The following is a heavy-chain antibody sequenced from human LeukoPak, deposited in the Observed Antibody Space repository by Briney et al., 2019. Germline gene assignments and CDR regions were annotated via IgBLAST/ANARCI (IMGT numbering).Heavy chain of an antibody. CDR2: TYYRSTWYN. Sequence: SQTLSLTCAISGDSFSSNSVTWNWIRQSPSRGLEWLGRTYYRSTWYNDYAVSVRGRVTVNPDTSKNQFSLHLNSVTPEDTAVYYCARRLTQYDCFDPWGQGILVTVSS. J-gene: IGHJ5*02. CDR3: ARRLTQYDCFDP. CDR1: GDSFSSNSVT. D-gene: IGHD2-2*01. V-gene: IGHV6-1*01.